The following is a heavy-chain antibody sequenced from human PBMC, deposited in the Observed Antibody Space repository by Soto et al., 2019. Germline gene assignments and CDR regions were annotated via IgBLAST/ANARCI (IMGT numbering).Heavy chain of an antibody. D-gene: IGHD6-13*01. J-gene: IGHJ5*02. CDR3: ARDPANIYISSLQSVWFDP. CDR1: GYTFTSYG. V-gene: IGHV1-18*01. Sequence: ASVKVSCKASGYTFTSYGISWVRQAPGQGLEWMGWISAYNGNTNYAQKLQGRVTMTTDTSTSTAYMELRSLRSDDTAVYYCARDPANIYISSLQSVWFDPWGQGTLVTVSS. CDR2: ISAYNGNT.